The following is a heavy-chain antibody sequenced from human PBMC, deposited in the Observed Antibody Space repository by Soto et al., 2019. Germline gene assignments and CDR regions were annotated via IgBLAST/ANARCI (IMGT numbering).Heavy chain of an antibody. CDR2: MNPNSGNT. V-gene: IGHV1-8*01. J-gene: IGHJ6*03. Sequence: ASVKVSCKASGYTFTSYDINWVRQATGQGLEWMGWMNPNSGNTGYAQKFQGRVTMTRNTSISTAYMELSSLRSEDTAVYYCARGLKPNYYYYYMDVWGKGTTVTVSS. CDR1: GYTFTSYD. CDR3: ARGLKPNYYYYYMDV.